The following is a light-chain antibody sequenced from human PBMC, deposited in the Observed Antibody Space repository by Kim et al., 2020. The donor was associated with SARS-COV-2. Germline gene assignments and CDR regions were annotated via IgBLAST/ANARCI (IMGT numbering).Light chain of an antibody. Sequence: SYELTQPLSVSVAPGQTATITCEGANIGGKDVHWYQQQSGQAPVMVIYRDAKRPSGIPERFSGSNSGNTATLTITRAQVGDEADYYCQVWDNRSVAFGG. CDR2: RDA. V-gene: IGLV3-9*01. J-gene: IGLJ3*02. CDR1: NIGGKD. CDR3: QVWDNRSVA.